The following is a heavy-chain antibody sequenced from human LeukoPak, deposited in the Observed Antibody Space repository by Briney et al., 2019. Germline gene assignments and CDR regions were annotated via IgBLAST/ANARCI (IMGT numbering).Heavy chain of an antibody. J-gene: IGHJ4*02. D-gene: IGHD5-12*01. CDR1: GFTFSSYA. V-gene: IGHV3-21*04. CDR3: ARESGYGSAAGY. Sequence: GGSLRLSCAASGFTFSSYAMSWVRQAPGKGLEWVSSISSSSSYIYYADSVKGRFTISRDNAKNSLYLQMNSLRAEDTAVYYCARESGYGSAAGYWGQGTLVTVSS. CDR2: ISSSSSYI.